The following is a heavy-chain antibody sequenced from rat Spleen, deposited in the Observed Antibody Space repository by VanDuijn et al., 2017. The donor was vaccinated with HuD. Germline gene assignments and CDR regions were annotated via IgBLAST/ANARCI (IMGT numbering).Heavy chain of an antibody. CDR2: ISPSGVT. CDR1: GFTFSNFD. V-gene: IGHV5-25*01. J-gene: IGHJ3*01. Sequence: EVQLVESGGGLVRPGGSLKLSCSVSGFTFSNFDMAWVRQAPTKGLEWVSSISPSGVTYYRESVKGRFTVSRENAKSTLYFLMDSLRSEDTATYYCVRQDTSGYSKWFAYWGQGALVTVSS. CDR3: VRQDTSGYSKWFAY. D-gene: IGHD4-3*01.